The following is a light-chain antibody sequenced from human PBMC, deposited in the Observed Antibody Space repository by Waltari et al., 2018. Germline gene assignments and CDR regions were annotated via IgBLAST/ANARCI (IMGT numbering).Light chain of an antibody. CDR3: QAWDSNTGV. V-gene: IGLV3-1*01. J-gene: IGLJ1*01. CDR2: QDS. Sequence: SYELTQPPSVSVSPGQTASITCSGDELGNKYVCWYQQKPGQSPILVIFQDSKRPSGIPERFSGSNSGNAATLTISGTQAVDEADYYWQAWDSNTGVFGTGTRVTVL. CDR1: ELGNKY.